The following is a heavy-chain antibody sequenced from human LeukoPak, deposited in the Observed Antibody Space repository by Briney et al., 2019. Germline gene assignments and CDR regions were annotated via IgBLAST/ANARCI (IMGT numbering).Heavy chain of an antibody. CDR1: GDSVSSNSAA. D-gene: IGHD5-24*01. Sequence: SQTLLLTCAISGDSVSSNSAAWNWLRQSPSRGLEWLGRTYYRSKWYNDYAVSVTSRITINPDTSKNQFSLHLNSVTPEDTAVYYCARARDGYNLDYWGQGTLVTVSS. V-gene: IGHV6-1*01. CDR3: ARARDGYNLDY. CDR2: TYYRSKWYN. J-gene: IGHJ4*02.